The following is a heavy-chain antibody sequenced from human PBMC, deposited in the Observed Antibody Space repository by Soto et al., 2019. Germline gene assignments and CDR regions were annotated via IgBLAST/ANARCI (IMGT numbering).Heavy chain of an antibody. V-gene: IGHV1-8*01. CDR2: MNPNSGNT. CDR3: AKGRSYYYYYGVDV. Sequence: GASVKVSCKASGYTFTSYDINWVRQATGQGLEWMGWMNPNSGNTGYAQKFQGRVTMTRNTSISTAYMELNSLRAEDTALYYCAKGRSYYYYYGVDVWGQGTTVTVSS. CDR1: GYTFTSYD. J-gene: IGHJ6*02.